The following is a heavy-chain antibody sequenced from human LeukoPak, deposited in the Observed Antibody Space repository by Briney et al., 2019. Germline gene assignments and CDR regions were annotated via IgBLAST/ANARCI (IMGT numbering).Heavy chain of an antibody. D-gene: IGHD1-26*01. V-gene: IGHV1-2*02. J-gene: IGHJ4*02. CDR3: ARESGSYSRSTDY. CDR2: INPNSGGT. CDR1: GYTFTGYY. Sequence: ASVKVSCKASGYTFTGYYMHWVRQAPGQGLERMGWINPNSGGTNYAQKFQGRVTMTRDTSISTAYMELSRLRSDDTAVYYCARESGSYSRSTDYWGQGTLVTVSS.